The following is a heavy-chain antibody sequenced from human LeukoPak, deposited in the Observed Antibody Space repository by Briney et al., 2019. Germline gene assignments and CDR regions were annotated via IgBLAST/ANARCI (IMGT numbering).Heavy chain of an antibody. D-gene: IGHD2-8*02. CDR1: GFTFSSYD. CDR3: TRVSKNTGGWSFYDY. J-gene: IGHJ4*02. V-gene: IGHV3-13*01. Sequence: QSGGSLRLSCAASGFTFSSYDMHWVRQVTGKGLEWVSAIGTAGDTYYPDSVKGRFTISRENAKNPLYLQMNSLRAGDTAVYYCTRVSKNTGGWSFYDYWGQGTLVTVSS. CDR2: IGTAGDT.